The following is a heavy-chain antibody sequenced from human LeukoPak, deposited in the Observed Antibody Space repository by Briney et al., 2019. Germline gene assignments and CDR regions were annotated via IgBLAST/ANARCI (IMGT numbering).Heavy chain of an antibody. D-gene: IGHD5-18*01. V-gene: IGHV4-59*01. Sequence: PSETLSLTCTVSGGSMSRYYWSWIRQPPGRGLEWMGHIYSNGDTKYNPSLKGRVTMSVDTAKKQFSLTLSSVTAADTAVYYCARDGGGYTYAYIHWGQGTLVTVSS. J-gene: IGHJ4*02. CDR2: IYSNGDT. CDR1: GGSMSRYY. CDR3: ARDGGGYTYAYIH.